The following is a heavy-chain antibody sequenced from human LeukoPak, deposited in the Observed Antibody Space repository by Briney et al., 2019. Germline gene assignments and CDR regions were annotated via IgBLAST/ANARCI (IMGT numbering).Heavy chain of an antibody. Sequence: PGGSLRLSCAASGFTFSRYGMHWVRQAPGKGLEWVAFIWYDGSNKKYADSVKGRFTISRDNSRNTVYLQMNSLRAEDTAMYYCAKELGRSDDGGNSFDYWGQGTLVTVSS. CDR2: IWYDGSNK. V-gene: IGHV3-30*02. CDR1: GFTFSRYG. CDR3: AKELGRSDDGGNSFDY. J-gene: IGHJ4*02. D-gene: IGHD4-23*01.